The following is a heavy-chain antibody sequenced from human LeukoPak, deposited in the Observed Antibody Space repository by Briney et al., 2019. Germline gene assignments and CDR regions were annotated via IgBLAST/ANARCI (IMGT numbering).Heavy chain of an antibody. Sequence: SETLSLTCTVSGGSISSYYWSWIRQPPGKGLEWIGYIYYSGSTNYNPSLKSRVTISVDTSKNQFSLKLSSVTAADTAVYYCARGEPIFDYWGQGTLVTVSS. CDR1: GGSISSYY. V-gene: IGHV4-59*01. D-gene: IGHD1-14*01. J-gene: IGHJ4*02. CDR2: IYYSGST. CDR3: ARGEPIFDY.